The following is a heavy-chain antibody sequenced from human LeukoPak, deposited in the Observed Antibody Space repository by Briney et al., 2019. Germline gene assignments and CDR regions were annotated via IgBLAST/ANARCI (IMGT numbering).Heavy chain of an antibody. CDR1: VSTFTIYG. V-gene: IGHV1-18*01. Sequence: GASVTVSVTCSVSTFTIYGSSWVCQAPAQGREWMGWISAYNGNTNYAQKLQGRVTMTTDKSTSTAYMELRSLRSDDTAVYYCARGESFGGWGMDVWGQGTTVTVSS. CDR2: ISAYNGNT. J-gene: IGHJ6*02. D-gene: IGHD3-16*01. CDR3: ARGESFGGWGMDV.